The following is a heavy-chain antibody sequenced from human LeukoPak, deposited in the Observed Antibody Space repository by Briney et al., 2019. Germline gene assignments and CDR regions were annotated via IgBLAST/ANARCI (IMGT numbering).Heavy chain of an antibody. Sequence: PGGSLRLSCAASGFTFSSYAMSWVRQAPGKGLEWVSAISGSGGSTYYADSVKGRFTISRDNSKNTLYLQMNSLRAEDTAVYYCAKPPPGISSSLSWFDPWGQGTLVTVSS. CDR1: GFTFSSYA. CDR3: AKPPPGISSSLSWFDP. J-gene: IGHJ5*02. D-gene: IGHD6-13*01. CDR2: ISGSGGST. V-gene: IGHV3-23*01.